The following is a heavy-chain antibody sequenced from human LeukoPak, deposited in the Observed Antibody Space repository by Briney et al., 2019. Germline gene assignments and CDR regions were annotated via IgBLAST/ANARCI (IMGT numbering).Heavy chain of an antibody. V-gene: IGHV3-30*02. CDR2: IRYDGSSK. CDR1: EFTFSSYG. CDR3: AKGSDYGDSFYYYYYMDV. Sequence: GGSLRLSCAASEFTFSSYGMHWVRQAPGKGLEWVAFIRYDGSSKYYADSVKGRFTISRDNSKNTLYLQMNSLRAEDTAVYYCAKGSDYGDSFYYYYYMDVWGKGTTVTISS. D-gene: IGHD4-17*01. J-gene: IGHJ6*03.